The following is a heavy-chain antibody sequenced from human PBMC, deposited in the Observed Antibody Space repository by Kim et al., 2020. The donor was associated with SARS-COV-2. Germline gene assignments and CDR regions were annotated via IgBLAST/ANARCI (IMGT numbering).Heavy chain of an antibody. CDR1: GFTFSSYA. CDR2: ISGSGGST. J-gene: IGHJ4*02. V-gene: IGHV3-23*01. CDR3: AKWFKDGQWLVRIGRAG. D-gene: IGHD6-19*01. Sequence: GGSLRLSCAASGFTFSSYAMSWVRQAPGKGLEWVSAISGSGGSTYYADSVKGRFTISRDNSKNTLYLQMNSLRAEDTAVYYCAKWFKDGQWLVRIGRAGWGQGTLVTVSS.